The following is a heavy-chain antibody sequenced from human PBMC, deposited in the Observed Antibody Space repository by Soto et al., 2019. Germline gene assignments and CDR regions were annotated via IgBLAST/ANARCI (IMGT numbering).Heavy chain of an antibody. CDR3: ARSERPSIFDY. Sequence: SSETLSLTCTVSGGSISSYYWSWIRQPPGKGLEWIGYIYYSGSTNYNPSLKGRVTISVDTSKNQFSLKLSSVTAADTAVYYCARSERPSIFDYWGQGTLVTVS. CDR2: IYYSGST. CDR1: GGSISSYY. J-gene: IGHJ4*02. V-gene: IGHV4-59*01.